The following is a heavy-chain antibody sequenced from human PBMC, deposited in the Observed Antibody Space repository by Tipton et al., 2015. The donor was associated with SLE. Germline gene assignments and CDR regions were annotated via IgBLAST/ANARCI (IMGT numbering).Heavy chain of an antibody. CDR3: ASVTYCGGDCYRSYWYFDL. CDR2: IYTSGST. Sequence: TLSLTCTVSGGSISSYYWSWIRQPPGKGLEWIGYIYTSGSTNYHPSLKSRVTISVDTSKNQFSLKLSSVTAADTAVYYCASVTYCGGDCYRSYWYFDLWGRGTLVTVSS. CDR1: GGSISSYY. J-gene: IGHJ2*01. V-gene: IGHV4-4*08. D-gene: IGHD2-21*01.